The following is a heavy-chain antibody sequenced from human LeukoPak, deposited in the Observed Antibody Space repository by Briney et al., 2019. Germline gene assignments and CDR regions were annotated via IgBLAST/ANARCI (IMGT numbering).Heavy chain of an antibody. Sequence: GRSLRLSCAASGFTFSSYGMHWVRQAPGKGLEWVAVISYDGSNKYYADSVKGRFTISRDNSKNTLYLQMNSLRAEDTAVYYCAQSPRNYYYYGMDVWGQGTPVTVSS. CDR3: AQSPRNYYYYGMDV. V-gene: IGHV3-30*03. CDR2: ISYDGSNK. CDR1: GFTFSSYG. J-gene: IGHJ6*02.